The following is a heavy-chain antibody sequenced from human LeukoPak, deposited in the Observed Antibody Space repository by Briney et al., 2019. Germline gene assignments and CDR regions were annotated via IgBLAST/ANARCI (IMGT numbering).Heavy chain of an antibody. CDR3: ARGVGYCSGGSCYLFDY. V-gene: IGHV4-34*01. D-gene: IGHD2-15*01. Sequence: PSETLSLTCAVYGGSFSGYYWSWIRQPPGKGLEWIGEIIHSGSTNYNPSLKSRVTISVDTSKNQFSLKLSSVTAADTAVYYSARGVGYCSGGSCYLFDYWGQGTLVTVSS. CDR1: GGSFSGYY. J-gene: IGHJ4*02. CDR2: IIHSGST.